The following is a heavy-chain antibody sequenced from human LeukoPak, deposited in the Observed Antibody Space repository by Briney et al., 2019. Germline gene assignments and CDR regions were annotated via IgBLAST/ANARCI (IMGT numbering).Heavy chain of an antibody. V-gene: IGHV1-18*01. Sequence: ASVKVSCKASGYTFTSYGISWVRQAPGQGLEWMGWISAYNGNTNYAQKLQGRVTMTTDTSTSTAYMELRSLRSDDTAVYYCARAKYYYDSSGYYYYGMDVWGQGTTVTVSS. CDR2: ISAYNGNT. CDR1: GYTFTSYG. D-gene: IGHD3-22*01. J-gene: IGHJ6*02. CDR3: ARAKYYYDSSGYYYYGMDV.